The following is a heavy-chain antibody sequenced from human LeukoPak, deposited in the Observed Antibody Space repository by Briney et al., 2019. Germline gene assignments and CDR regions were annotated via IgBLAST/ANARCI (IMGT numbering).Heavy chain of an antibody. Sequence: GSLRLSCAASGFTFSSYGMHWVRQAPGKGLEWVAVISYDGSNKYYADSVKGRFTISRDNSKNTLYLQMNSLRAEDTAVYYCAKTDTAMVKGFDYWGQGTLVTVSS. CDR1: GFTFSSYG. V-gene: IGHV3-30*18. CDR2: ISYDGSNK. J-gene: IGHJ4*02. CDR3: AKTDTAMVKGFDY. D-gene: IGHD5-18*01.